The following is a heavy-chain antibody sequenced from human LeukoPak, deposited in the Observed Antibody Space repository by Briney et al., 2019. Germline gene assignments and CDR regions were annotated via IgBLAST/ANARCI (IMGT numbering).Heavy chain of an antibody. CDR1: GYTFTSYA. D-gene: IGHD6-13*01. J-gene: IGHJ4*02. CDR2: INAGNGNT. V-gene: IGHV1-3*01. CDR3: ARVSIAAAGTLDY. Sequence: ASEKVSCKASGYTFTSYAMHWVRQAPGQRLEWMGWINAGNGNTKYSQKFQGRVTVTRDTSASTAYMELSSLRSEDTAVYYCARVSIAAAGTLDYWGQGTLVTVSS.